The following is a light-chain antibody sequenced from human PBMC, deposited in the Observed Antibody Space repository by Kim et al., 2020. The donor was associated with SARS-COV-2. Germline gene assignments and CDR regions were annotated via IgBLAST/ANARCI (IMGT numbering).Light chain of an antibody. Sequence: EIVLTQSPGTLSLSPGERATLSCRASQSVRSTYLAWYQQKPGQAPRLLIFGASSRATGIPDRFSGSGSGTDFTLTISRLEPEDFAVYYCQQYGSSRRTFGLGTKVDIK. CDR3: QQYGSSRRT. V-gene: IGKV3-20*01. CDR2: GAS. J-gene: IGKJ1*01. CDR1: QSVRSTY.